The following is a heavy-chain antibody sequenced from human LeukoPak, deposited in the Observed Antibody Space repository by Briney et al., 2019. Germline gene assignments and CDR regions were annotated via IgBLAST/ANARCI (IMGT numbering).Heavy chain of an antibody. CDR2: ITPNADRT. D-gene: IGHD3-22*01. Sequence: PGGSLTLSCAASGFTLGSYGMSWVRQAPGKGLEWVSFITPNADRTSYADSVEGRFTISRDNPRNTLYMQMNSLRDEDTALYYCAIMHGYYDGSGYWVQWGQGTLVTVSS. V-gene: IGHV3-23*01. CDR3: AIMHGYYDGSGYWVQ. CDR1: GFTLGSYG. J-gene: IGHJ1*01.